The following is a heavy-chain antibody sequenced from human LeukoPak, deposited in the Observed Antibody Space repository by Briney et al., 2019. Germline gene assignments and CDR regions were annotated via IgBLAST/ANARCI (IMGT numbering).Heavy chain of an antibody. Sequence: GGSLRLFCAASGFSFSGYAMNWVRQAPGKGLEWVSAISGSGGTIFYADSVKGRFTISRDHSKNTLYLQMNSLRAEDTAVYYCAKVLGSRIAVSDPFDYWGQGTLVTVSS. J-gene: IGHJ4*02. D-gene: IGHD2-21*01. CDR1: GFSFSGYA. V-gene: IGHV3-23*01. CDR2: ISGSGGTI. CDR3: AKVLGSRIAVSDPFDY.